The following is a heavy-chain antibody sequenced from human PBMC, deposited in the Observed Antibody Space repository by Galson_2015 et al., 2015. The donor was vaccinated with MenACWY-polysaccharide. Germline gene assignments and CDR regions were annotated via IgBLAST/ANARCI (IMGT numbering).Heavy chain of an antibody. J-gene: IGHJ4*01. CDR1: GFTFNSYA. Sequence: SLRLSCAASGFTFNSYAMYWVRQAPGKGLEWVAVISSYGGDKYYVDSVKGRFTVSRDISKNTMYLQMDSLRADDTAVYYCARCLRPYGDY. V-gene: IGHV3-30-3*01. D-gene: IGHD4-17*01. CDR2: ISSYGGDK. CDR3: ARCLRPYGDY.